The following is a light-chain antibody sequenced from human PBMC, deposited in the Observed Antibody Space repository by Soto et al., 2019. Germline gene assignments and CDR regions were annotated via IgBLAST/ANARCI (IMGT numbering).Light chain of an antibody. CDR2: LGS. V-gene: IGKV2-28*01. CDR3: MQALQTLGT. CDR1: QSLLHSNGYNY. J-gene: IGKJ1*01. Sequence: DIVMTQSPLSLPVTPGEPASISCRSSQSLLHSNGYNYLDWYLQKPGQSPQLLIYLGSNRASGVPDRFSGSGSGTDFTLKISRVEAEDVGVYYYMQALQTLGTFGQGTKVEIK.